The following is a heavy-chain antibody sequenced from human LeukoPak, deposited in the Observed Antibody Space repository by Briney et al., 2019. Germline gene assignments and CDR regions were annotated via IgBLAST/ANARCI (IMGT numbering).Heavy chain of an antibody. V-gene: IGHV3-30*03. Sequence: GGSLRLSCAASGFTFSNFGMHWVRQAPGKGLEWVTVISYDGSNKYYADSVKGRFTISRDNSKNTLYLQMNSLRAEDTAVYYCASKIGGYCSSTSCPAPFDYWGQGTLVTVSS. CDR1: GFTFSNFG. J-gene: IGHJ4*02. CDR3: ASKIGGYCSSTSCPAPFDY. D-gene: IGHD2-2*01. CDR2: ISYDGSNK.